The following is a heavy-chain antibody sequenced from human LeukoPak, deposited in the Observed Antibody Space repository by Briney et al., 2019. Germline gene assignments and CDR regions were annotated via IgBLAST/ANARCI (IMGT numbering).Heavy chain of an antibody. CDR3: AISSGWYLGNFDY. CDR2: IYSGGST. V-gene: IGHV3-53*01. Sequence: GGSLRLSCAASGFTVSSNYMSWVRQAPGKGLEWASVIYSGGSTYYADSVKGRFTISRDNSKNTLYLQMNSLRAVDTAVYYCAISSGWYLGNFDYWGQGTLVTVSS. J-gene: IGHJ4*02. D-gene: IGHD6-19*01. CDR1: GFTVSSNY.